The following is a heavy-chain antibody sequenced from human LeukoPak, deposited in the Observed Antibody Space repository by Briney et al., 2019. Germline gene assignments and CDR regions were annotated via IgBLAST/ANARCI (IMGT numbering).Heavy chain of an antibody. CDR1: GGSISSSSYY. CDR2: IYYSGST. Sequence: SETLSLTCTVSGGSISSSSYYWGWIRQPPGKGLEWIGSIYYSGSTYYNPSLKSRVTISVDTSKNQFSLKLSSVTAADTAVYYCARHDDLTMVQGVTPGDYWGQGTLVTVSS. CDR3: ARHDDLTMVQGVTPGDY. V-gene: IGHV4-39*01. D-gene: IGHD3-10*01. J-gene: IGHJ4*02.